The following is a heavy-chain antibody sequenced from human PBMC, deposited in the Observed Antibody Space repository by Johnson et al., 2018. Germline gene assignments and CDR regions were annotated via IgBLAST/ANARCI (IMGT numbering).Heavy chain of an antibody. D-gene: IGHD3-3*01. V-gene: IGHV3-74*02. CDR2: INGDGGWS. Sequence: VQLVQSGGGVVQPGRSLRLSCAASGFSFSSHWIHWVRLAPGTGLMWLSRINGDGGWSSYAPSVKGRFTISRDNAKNTVHLQMNSLWAENAAVYYCVGELIGGSHRQTDAFDRWGQGTVVTVSS. J-gene: IGHJ3*01. CDR1: GFSFSSHW. CDR3: VGELIGGSHRQTDAFDR.